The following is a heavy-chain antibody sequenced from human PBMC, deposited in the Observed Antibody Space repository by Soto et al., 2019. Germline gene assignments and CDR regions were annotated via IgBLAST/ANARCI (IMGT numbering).Heavy chain of an antibody. V-gene: IGHV5-51*01. CDR1: GYSFTNYW. CDR2: IYPGDSDT. CDR3: ARQDCGNGSCAFDT. Sequence: PGESLKISCRGSGYSFTNYWIDWVRQMPGKGLEWMGIIYPGDSDTRYSPSFQGQVTISADKSISTAYLQWSSLKASDTAMYYCARQDCGNGSCAFDTWGQGTVVTVSS. J-gene: IGHJ3*02. D-gene: IGHD2-15*01.